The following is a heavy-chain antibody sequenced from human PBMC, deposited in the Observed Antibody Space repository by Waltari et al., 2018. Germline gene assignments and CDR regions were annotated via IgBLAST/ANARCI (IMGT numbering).Heavy chain of an antibody. CDR2: INAGNGNT. CDR1: GYTFPSYA. V-gene: IGHV1-3*01. D-gene: IGHD2-15*01. Sequence: QVQLVQSGAEVKKPGASVKVSCKASGYTFPSYAMHWVRQAPGQRLEWMGWINAGNGNTKYSQKFQGRVTITRDTSASTAYMELSSLRSEDTAVYYCARAVVAATPWFDYWGQGTLVTVSS. CDR3: ARAVVAATPWFDY. J-gene: IGHJ4*02.